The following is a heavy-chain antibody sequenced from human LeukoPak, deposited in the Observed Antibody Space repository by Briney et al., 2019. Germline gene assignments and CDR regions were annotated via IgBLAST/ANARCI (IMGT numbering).Heavy chain of an antibody. CDR3: ARAGSGRAPFGY. V-gene: IGHV3-21*01. Sequence: GGSLRLSCAASGFSFSSYSMNWVRLAPGKGLEWVSSISSSSYIYYADSVQGRFTISRDNAKNSLYLQMNSLRAEDTAVYYCARAGSGRAPFGYWGQGTLVTVSS. D-gene: IGHD2-15*01. J-gene: IGHJ4*02. CDR2: ISSSSYI. CDR1: GFSFSSYS.